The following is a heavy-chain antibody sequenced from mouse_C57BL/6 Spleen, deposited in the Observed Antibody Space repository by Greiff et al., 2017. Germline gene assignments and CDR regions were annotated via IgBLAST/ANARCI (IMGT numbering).Heavy chain of an antibody. CDR3: ARSGYYDYGFDY. V-gene: IGHV1-53*01. Sequence: QVQLQQPGTELVKPGASVKLSCKASGYTFTSYWMHWVKQRPGQGLEWIGNINPSNGGTNYNEKFKSKATLTVDKSSSTAYMQLSSLTSEDSTVYYCARSGYYDYGFDYWGQGTTLTVSS. J-gene: IGHJ2*01. CDR2: INPSNGGT. D-gene: IGHD2-4*01. CDR1: GYTFTSYW.